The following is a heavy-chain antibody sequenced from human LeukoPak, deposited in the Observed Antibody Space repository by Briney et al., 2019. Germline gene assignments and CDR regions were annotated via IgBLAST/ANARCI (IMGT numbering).Heavy chain of an antibody. CDR3: ATQGGYCSGGSCYLTY. D-gene: IGHD2-15*01. J-gene: IGHJ4*02. CDR2: IKEDESEK. CDR1: GFTFSSYW. V-gene: IGHV3-7*03. Sequence: PGGTLRLSCAASGFTFSSYWMSWVRQAPGKGREGGANIKEDESEKYYVDSVKGRFTISRDNAKNSLYLQMNSLRAEDTAVYYRATQGGYCSGGSCYLTYWGQGTLVTVSS.